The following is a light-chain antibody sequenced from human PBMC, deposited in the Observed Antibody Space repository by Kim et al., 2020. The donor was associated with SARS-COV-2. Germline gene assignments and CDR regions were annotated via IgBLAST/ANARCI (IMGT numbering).Light chain of an antibody. V-gene: IGKV3-15*01. CDR2: DAS. CDR3: QQYNYWPPWT. J-gene: IGKJ1*01. Sequence: EIVMTQSPATLSMSPGKRATLSCRASQSIRADLAWYQQKSGQAPRLLIYDASTRATGVPARFTGSGSGTDFTLTINGLQSEDFAMYYCQQYNYWPPWTFGQGTKVDIK. CDR1: QSIRAD.